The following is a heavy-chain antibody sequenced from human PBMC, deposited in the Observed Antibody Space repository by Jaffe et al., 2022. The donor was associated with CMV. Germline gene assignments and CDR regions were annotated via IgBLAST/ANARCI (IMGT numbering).Heavy chain of an antibody. V-gene: IGHV3-33*01. CDR1: GFTFSSYG. CDR3: ARFPGYCSSTSCYQLVGDDAFDI. J-gene: IGHJ3*02. Sequence: QVQLVESGGGVVQPGRSLRLSCAASGFTFSSYGMHWVRQAPGKGLEWVAVIWYDGSNKYYADSVKGRFTISRDNSKNTLYLQMNSLRAEDTAVYYCARFPGYCSSTSCYQLVGDDAFDIWGQGTMVTVSS. CDR2: IWYDGSNK. D-gene: IGHD2-2*03.